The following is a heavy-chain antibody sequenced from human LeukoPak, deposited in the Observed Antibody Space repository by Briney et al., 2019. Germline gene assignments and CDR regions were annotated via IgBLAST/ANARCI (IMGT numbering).Heavy chain of an antibody. CDR1: GSTFSSYA. CDR2: ISYDGSNK. V-gene: IGHV3-30-3*01. J-gene: IGHJ4*02. D-gene: IGHD5-24*01. Sequence: PGRSLRLSCAASGSTFSSYAMHWVRQAPGKGLEWVAVISYDGSNKYYADSVKGRFTISRDNSKNTLYLQMNSLRAEDTAVYYCARQDGYNYYYWGQGTLVTVSS. CDR3: ARQDGYNYYY.